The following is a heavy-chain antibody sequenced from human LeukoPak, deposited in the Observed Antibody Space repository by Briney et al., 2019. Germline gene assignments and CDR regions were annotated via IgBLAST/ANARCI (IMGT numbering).Heavy chain of an antibody. CDR1: GFTFSSYT. J-gene: IGHJ4*02. Sequence: GGSLRPSCAASGFTFSSYTMSWVRQAPGKGLEWVSTITTSDGNTYYADSVKGRFTVSRDNSKNTLFLQMNSLRAEDTAVYYCAKDGGLWVSAHWGDSWGRGTLVTVSS. D-gene: IGHD7-27*01. CDR3: AKDGGLWVSAHWGDS. V-gene: IGHV3-23*01. CDR2: ITTSDGNT.